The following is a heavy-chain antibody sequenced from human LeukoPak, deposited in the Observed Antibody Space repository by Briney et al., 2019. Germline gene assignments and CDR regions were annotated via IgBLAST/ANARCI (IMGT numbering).Heavy chain of an antibody. Sequence: GGSLRLSCAASGFTFNSYAMSWVRQAPGKGLEWVSAISPGGSDTYYADSVRGRFTISGDNSKNTLYLQMSSLRAEDSAVYYCAKRGGYETMAAFDYWGQGTLVTVSS. V-gene: IGHV3-23*01. D-gene: IGHD3-10*01. CDR2: ISPGGSDT. J-gene: IGHJ4*02. CDR3: AKRGGYETMAAFDY. CDR1: GFTFNSYA.